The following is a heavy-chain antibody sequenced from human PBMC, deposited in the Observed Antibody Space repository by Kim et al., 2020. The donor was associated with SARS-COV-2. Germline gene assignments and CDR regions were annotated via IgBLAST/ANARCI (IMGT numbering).Heavy chain of an antibody. J-gene: IGHJ4*02. CDR2: NNPNSGGT. CDR1: GYTFTGYY. V-gene: IGHV1-2*06. D-gene: IGHD2-21*02. Sequence: ASVKVSCKASGYTFTGYYMHWVRQAPGQGLEWMGRNNPNSGGTNYAQKFQGRVTMTRDTSISTAYMELSRLGSDDAAVYYRARGEVTAYVDYWGQGTLVTVSS. CDR3: ARGEVTAYVDY.